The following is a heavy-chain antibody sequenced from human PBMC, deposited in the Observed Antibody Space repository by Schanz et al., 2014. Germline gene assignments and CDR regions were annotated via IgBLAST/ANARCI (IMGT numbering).Heavy chain of an antibody. Sequence: QVQLVQSEAEVKKPGSSVKVSCKASGGTFSTYTISWVRQAPGQGLEWMGRIIPILGIANYAQKFQGRVTITADKSTFTAYMDLSSLRPEDTAVYYCARSNYYDNSDYYNSFDYWGQGTLVTVSS. CDR1: GGTFSTYT. D-gene: IGHD3-22*01. J-gene: IGHJ4*02. CDR2: IIPILGIA. V-gene: IGHV1-69*02. CDR3: ARSNYYDNSDYYNSFDY.